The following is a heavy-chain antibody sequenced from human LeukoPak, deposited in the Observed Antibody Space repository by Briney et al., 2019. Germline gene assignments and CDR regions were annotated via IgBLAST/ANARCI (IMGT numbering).Heavy chain of an antibody. Sequence: GESLKISCKGSGYSFTSYWLSWVRQMPGKGLEWMGRIDPRDSYTNYNPSFQGHVTISADKSISTPYLQWSSLKASDTAIYYCAREAAGTINWFDPWGQGTLVTVSS. CDR1: GYSFTSYW. J-gene: IGHJ5*02. V-gene: IGHV5-10-1*01. D-gene: IGHD6-13*01. CDR3: AREAAGTINWFDP. CDR2: IDPRDSYT.